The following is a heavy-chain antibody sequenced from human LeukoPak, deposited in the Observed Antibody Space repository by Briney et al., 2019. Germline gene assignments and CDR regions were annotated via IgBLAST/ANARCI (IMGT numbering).Heavy chain of an antibody. Sequence: GGSLRLSCTATFSVSSNYMMWVRQAPGKGLEWVTVLYSSDNTYYADSVKGRFIVSRDTSKNTVYLQMNGLRADDTAVYYCASANIAAAGLFPDYYYGMDVWGQGTTVTVSS. D-gene: IGHD6-13*01. CDR1: FSVSSNY. V-gene: IGHV3-53*01. CDR2: LYSSDNT. CDR3: ASANIAAAGLFPDYYYGMDV. J-gene: IGHJ6*02.